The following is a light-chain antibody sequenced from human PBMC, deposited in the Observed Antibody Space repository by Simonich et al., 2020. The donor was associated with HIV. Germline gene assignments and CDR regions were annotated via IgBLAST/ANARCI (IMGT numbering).Light chain of an antibody. Sequence: QSALTQPASVAGALGQSITISCTGTSSDVGSYNLVSWYQQDPGKAPKLMIYEGSKRPSGVSNRFSGSKSGNTASLTISGLQAEDEADYYCSSYAGSNNLVFGGGTKLTVL. J-gene: IGLJ3*02. CDR2: EGS. V-gene: IGLV2-23*01. CDR3: SSYAGSNNLV. CDR1: SSDVGSYNL.